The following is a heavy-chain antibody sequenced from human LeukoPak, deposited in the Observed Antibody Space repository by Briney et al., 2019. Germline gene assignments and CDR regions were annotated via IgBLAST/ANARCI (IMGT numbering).Heavy chain of an antibody. D-gene: IGHD3-10*01. CDR2: IYSGGST. J-gene: IGHJ5*02. CDR3: ARDVRSRFGEEKNWFDR. Sequence: GGSLTLSCAASGFTVSSNYMSWVRQPPGKGLEWVSVIYSGGSTYYAHSVKGRFTISRDNSKNTLYLQMNSLRAEDTAVYYCARDVRSRFGEEKNWFDRGGEGRLVTVYS. V-gene: IGHV3-53*01. CDR1: GFTVSSNY.